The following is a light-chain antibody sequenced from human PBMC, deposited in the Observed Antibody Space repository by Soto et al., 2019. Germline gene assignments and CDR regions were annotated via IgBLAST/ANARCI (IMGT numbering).Light chain of an antibody. CDR3: SSYTGSSTWV. CDR1: NSDVGAYNY. CDR2: EVS. Sequence: QSALTQPASVSGSPGQSITISCTGTNSDVGAYNYVSWYQQYPGKATTVMIYEVSSRPSGVSNRFSGSKSGNTASLTISGLQVEDEDDYYCSSYTGSSTWVFGGGTKVTVL. J-gene: IGLJ3*02. V-gene: IGLV2-14*01.